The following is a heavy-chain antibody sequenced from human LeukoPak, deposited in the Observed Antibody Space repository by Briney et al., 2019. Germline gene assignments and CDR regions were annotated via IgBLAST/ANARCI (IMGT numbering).Heavy chain of an antibody. CDR2: IKQDGSEK. D-gene: IGHD6-13*01. Sequence: GGSLRLSCAASGFTFSSYSMSWVRQAPGKGLEWVANIKQDGSEKYYVDSVKGRFTISRDNAKNSLYLQMNSLRAEDTAVYYCARGPLTVIAAADYWGQGTLVTVSS. CDR3: ARGPLTVIAAADY. CDR1: GFTFSSYS. J-gene: IGHJ4*02. V-gene: IGHV3-7*01.